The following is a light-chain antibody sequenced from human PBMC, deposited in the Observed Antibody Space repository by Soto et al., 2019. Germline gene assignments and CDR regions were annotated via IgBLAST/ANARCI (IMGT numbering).Light chain of an antibody. J-gene: IGKJ5*01. CDR1: QHITNY. CDR2: AAS. V-gene: IGKV1-33*01. Sequence: DIQMTQSPSSLSASVGDRVTITCQASQHITNYLNWFQQKPGNAPKLLIDAASNLKTGVPSRFSGSGSCIDFTFIIRSLQPDDSATYYCQQYDNLPITFGQGKRLEIK. CDR3: QQYDNLPIT.